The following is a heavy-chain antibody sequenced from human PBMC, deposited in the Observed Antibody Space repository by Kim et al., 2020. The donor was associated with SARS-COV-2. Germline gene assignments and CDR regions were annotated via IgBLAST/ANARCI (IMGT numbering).Heavy chain of an antibody. CDR1: GYTFTGYY. D-gene: IGHD3-10*01. J-gene: IGHJ6*02. Sequence: ASVKVSCKASGYTFTGYYMHWVRQAPGQGLEWMGRINPNSGGTNYAQKFQGRVTMTRDTSISTVYMELSRLRSDDTAVYYCARDLLSLLWFGESPFFPPRGVWGQGTTVTVSS. V-gene: IGHV1-2*06. CDR3: ARDLLSLLWFGESPFFPPRGV. CDR2: INPNSGGT.